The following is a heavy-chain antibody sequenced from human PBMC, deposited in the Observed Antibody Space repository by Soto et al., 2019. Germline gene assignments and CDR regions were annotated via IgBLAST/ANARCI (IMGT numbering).Heavy chain of an antibody. CDR2: FSGTGGYT. J-gene: IGHJ5*02. CDR1: GFTLSNYA. Sequence: GGSLRLSCAASGFTLSNYAMSWVRQAPGKGLGWVSTFSGTGGYTYYTDSVTGRFTIPRDESKNTLFLHMNSLRAADTAVYYCARGQRALITYGPFDPWGQGTLVTVSS. D-gene: IGHD4-17*01. V-gene: IGHV3-23*01. CDR3: ARGQRALITYGPFDP.